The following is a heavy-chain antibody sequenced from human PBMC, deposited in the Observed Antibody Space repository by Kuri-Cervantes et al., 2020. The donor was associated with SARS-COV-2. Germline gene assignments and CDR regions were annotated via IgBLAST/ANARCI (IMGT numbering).Heavy chain of an antibody. CDR1: GYTFTSYG. Sequence: ASVKVSCKASGYTFTSYGISWVRQAPGQGLEWMGWISAYNGNTNYAQKLQGRVTMTTDTSTSTAYMELRSLRSDDTAVYYCARDYLIAVARYSEPFDYWGQGTLVTVSS. J-gene: IGHJ4*02. CDR3: ARDYLIAVARYSEPFDY. CDR2: ISAYNGNT. D-gene: IGHD6-19*01. V-gene: IGHV1-18*01.